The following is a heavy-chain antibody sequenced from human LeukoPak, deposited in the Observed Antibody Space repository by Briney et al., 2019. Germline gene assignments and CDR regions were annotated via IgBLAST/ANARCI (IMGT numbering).Heavy chain of an antibody. CDR1: GFTFSSYA. J-gene: IGHJ4*02. V-gene: IGHV3-23*01. D-gene: IGHD3-10*01. CDR3: ARIFTMVRGVTVDY. Sequence: GGSLRLSCAASGFTFSSYAMSWVRQAPGKGLEWVSAISGSGGSTYYADSVKGRFTISRDNSKNTLYLQMNSLRAEDTAVYYCARIFTMVRGVTVDYWGQGTLVTVSS. CDR2: ISGSGGST.